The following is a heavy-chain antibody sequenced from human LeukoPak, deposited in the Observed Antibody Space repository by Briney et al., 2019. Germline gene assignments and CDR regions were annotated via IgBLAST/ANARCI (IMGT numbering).Heavy chain of an antibody. CDR2: IWYDGSNQ. CDR3: AREDGGMDV. V-gene: IGHV3-33*01. J-gene: IGHJ6*02. Sequence: GRSLRLSCAASGFTFGNYGMHWVRQAPGKGLEWVAVIWYDGSNQYYADSVKGRFSISRDNSKNTLYLQMNSLRAEDTAVYSCAREDGGMDVWGQGTTVTVSS. CDR1: GFTFGNYG.